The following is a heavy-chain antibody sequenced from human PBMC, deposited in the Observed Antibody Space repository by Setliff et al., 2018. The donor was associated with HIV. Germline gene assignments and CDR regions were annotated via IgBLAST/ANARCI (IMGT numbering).Heavy chain of an antibody. CDR3: ARATYGSRAGTGLYFDS. CDR1: GESFSGFY. CDR2: INYSGKT. D-gene: IGHD6-6*01. Sequence: ETLSLTCAVYGESFSGFYWAWIRQPPGKGLEWIGEINYSGKTNKNPSLKSRVTISADTSRTQFSLNLISVTAADTAVYYCARATYGSRAGTGLYFDSWGQGALVTVSS. J-gene: IGHJ4*02. V-gene: IGHV4-34*01.